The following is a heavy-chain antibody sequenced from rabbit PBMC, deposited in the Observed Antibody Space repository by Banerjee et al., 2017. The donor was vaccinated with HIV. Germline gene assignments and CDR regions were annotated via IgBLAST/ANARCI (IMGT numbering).Heavy chain of an antibody. V-gene: IGHV1S40*01. J-gene: IGHJ6*01. Sequence: CWVRQAPGKGLEWIGCIGTGSDTTWYASWAKGRFTISKTSSTTVTLQMTSLTAADTATYFCARELHDDSKLWGPGTLVTVS. D-gene: IGHD2-1*01. CDR3: ARELHDDSKL. CDR2: IGTGSDTT.